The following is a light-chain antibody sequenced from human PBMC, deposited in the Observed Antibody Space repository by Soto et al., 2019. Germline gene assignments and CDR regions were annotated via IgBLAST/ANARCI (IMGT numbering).Light chain of an antibody. Sequence: DIQMTQSPSTLSASMGDRVTITCRANQDIDIWLAWYQQKPGKAPKFLISRASILESGVPSRFSGSGSGTEFTLTISSLQPDDFATHYCQQYNFYTWTFGQGTKVEIK. V-gene: IGKV1-5*03. CDR3: QQYNFYTWT. J-gene: IGKJ1*01. CDR2: RAS. CDR1: QDIDIW.